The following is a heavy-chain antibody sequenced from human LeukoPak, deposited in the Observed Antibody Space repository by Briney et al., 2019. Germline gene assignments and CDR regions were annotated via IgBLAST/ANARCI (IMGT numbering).Heavy chain of an antibody. CDR2: ISYDGSNK. J-gene: IGHJ4*02. CDR1: GFTFSSYA. V-gene: IGHV3-30*04. Sequence: PGGSLRLSCATSGFTFSSYAMHWVRQAPGKGLEWVAVISYDGSNKYYADSVKGRFTISRDNSKNTLYLQMNSLRAEDTAVYYCAKVLLIYYYGSGSSFDYWGQGTLVTVSS. CDR3: AKVLLIYYYGSGSSFDY. D-gene: IGHD3-10*01.